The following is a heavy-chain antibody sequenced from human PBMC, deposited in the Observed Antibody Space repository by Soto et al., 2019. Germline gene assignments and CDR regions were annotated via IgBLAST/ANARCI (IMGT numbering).Heavy chain of an antibody. CDR1: GVTFSSYA. J-gene: IGHJ4*02. CDR2: ISGSGGST. Sequence: QPGGSLRLSCAASGVTFSSYAMSWVRQAPGKGLEWVSAISGSGGSTYYADSVKGRFTISRDNSKNTLYLQMNSLRAEDTAVYYCARVAPRGYSGPIRVWGQGTLVTVSS. CDR3: ARVAPRGYSGPIRV. V-gene: IGHV3-23*01. D-gene: IGHD5-12*01.